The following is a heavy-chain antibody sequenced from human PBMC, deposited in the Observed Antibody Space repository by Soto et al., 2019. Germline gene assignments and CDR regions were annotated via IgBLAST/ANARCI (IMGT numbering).Heavy chain of an antibody. Sequence: SETLSLTCTVSGASISGYFWSWMRQPPGKGLEWIGHIHYTGVSTDYNPSLESRVSMSVDTSKNQFSLKLSSVTAADTAVYYCARNSGGSDTFDYWGQGTLVTVSS. CDR3: ARNSGGSDTFDY. V-gene: IGHV4-59*01. CDR1: GASISGYF. J-gene: IGHJ4*02. CDR2: IHYTGVST. D-gene: IGHD2-15*01.